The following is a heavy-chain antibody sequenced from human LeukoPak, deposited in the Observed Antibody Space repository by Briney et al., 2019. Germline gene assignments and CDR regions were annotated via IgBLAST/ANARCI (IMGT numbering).Heavy chain of an antibody. J-gene: IGHJ4*02. D-gene: IGHD6-13*01. V-gene: IGHV3-53*01. CDR3: ARDSSSGSSSWYHDY. Sequence: GGSLRLSCAASGFTVSSNYMSWVRQAPGKGLEWVSIIYSGGRTYYADSVKGRFTISRDNSKNTLYLQMNSLRAEDKAVYYCARDSSSGSSSWYHDYWGQGTLVTVSS. CDR1: GFTVSSNY. CDR2: IYSGGRT.